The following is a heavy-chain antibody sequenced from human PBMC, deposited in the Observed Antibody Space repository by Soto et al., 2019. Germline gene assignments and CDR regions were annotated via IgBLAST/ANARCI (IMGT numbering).Heavy chain of an antibody. D-gene: IGHD6-13*01. CDR3: ARHHGSPGSYFGMDV. J-gene: IGHJ6*02. CDR2: IYPGDSDT. V-gene: IGHV5-51*01. CDR1: GYSFTNYW. Sequence: GESLKISCXGSGYSFTNYWINWVRQMPGKGLEWMGIIYPGDSDTRYSPSFQGQVTISADKSISTAYLQWRSLKASDTAIYYCARHHGSPGSYFGMDVWGQGTTVTVSS.